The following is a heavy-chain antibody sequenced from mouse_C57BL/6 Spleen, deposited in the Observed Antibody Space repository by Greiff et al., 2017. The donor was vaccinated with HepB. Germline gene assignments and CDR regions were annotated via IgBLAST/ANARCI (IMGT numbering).Heavy chain of an antibody. Sequence: QVQLQQSGAELVKPGASVKISCKASGYAFSSYWMNWVKQRPGKGLEWIGQIYPGDGDTNYNGKFKGKATLTADKSSSTAYMQLSSLTSEDSAVYFCARSEDGYYYGSSYVRDYWGQGTTLTVSS. J-gene: IGHJ2*01. CDR1: GYAFSSYW. CDR2: IYPGDGDT. V-gene: IGHV1-80*01. D-gene: IGHD1-1*01. CDR3: ARSEDGYYYGSSYVRDY.